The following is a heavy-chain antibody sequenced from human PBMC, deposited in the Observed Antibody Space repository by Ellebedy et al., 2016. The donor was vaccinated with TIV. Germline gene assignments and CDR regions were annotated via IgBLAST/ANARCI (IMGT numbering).Heavy chain of an antibody. CDR3: ARAIYSASYL. CDR1: EFTLTNYW. J-gene: IGHJ2*01. CDR2: INEDGTKK. V-gene: IGHV3-7*01. D-gene: IGHD4-11*01. Sequence: GESLKISCTASEFTLTNYWMTWVRQAPGKGLEWVANINEDGTKKHYVDSVKGRFTISRDNAGNSLYLQMNSLGAEDTAVYYCARAIYSASYLWGRGTLVTVSS.